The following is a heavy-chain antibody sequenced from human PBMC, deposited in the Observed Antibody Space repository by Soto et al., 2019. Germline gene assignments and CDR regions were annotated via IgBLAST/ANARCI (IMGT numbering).Heavy chain of an antibody. Sequence: QVQLVQSGAAVKKPGASVKLSCKSSEYTFTDYYIHWVRQAPGQGLAWMGLINPSGGSTSYAQKFQGRVTMTRDSSTSTVDMELSSLRSEDTAVYYCATAAYSTSWYDFWGQGTLVTVSS. J-gene: IGHJ5*01. CDR2: INPSGGST. V-gene: IGHV1-46*01. CDR1: EYTFTDYY. D-gene: IGHD6-13*01. CDR3: ATAAYSTSWYDF.